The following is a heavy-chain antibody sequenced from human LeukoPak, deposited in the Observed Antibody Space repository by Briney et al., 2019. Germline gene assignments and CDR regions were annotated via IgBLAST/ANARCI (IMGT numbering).Heavy chain of an antibody. J-gene: IGHJ4*02. D-gene: IGHD6-19*01. CDR1: GFTFSSYS. V-gene: IGHV3-33*01. Sequence: GGSLRLSCAASGFTFSSYSMHWVRQAPGKGLEWVAVIWYDGSNKYYADSVKGRFTISRDNSKNMLYLQMNSLRAEDAAVYYCARDRYSSGWATFDYWGQGTLVTVSS. CDR3: ARDRYSSGWATFDY. CDR2: IWYDGSNK.